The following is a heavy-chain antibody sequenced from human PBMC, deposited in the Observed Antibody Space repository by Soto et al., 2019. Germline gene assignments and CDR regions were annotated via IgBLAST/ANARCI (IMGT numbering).Heavy chain of an antibody. D-gene: IGHD3-16*01. CDR3: ATPGGRDFNAFDV. Sequence: GEALNLSCKGSGYTFTRNWIGWVRPLPGKGLEWMGIIFPIYSDTRYSPSSQGQVTISADNSISTAYLQWSSLKASDTAIYYCATPGGRDFNAFDVWGQGTMVTVSS. V-gene: IGHV5-51*01. CDR1: GYTFTRNW. J-gene: IGHJ3*01. CDR2: IFPIYSDT.